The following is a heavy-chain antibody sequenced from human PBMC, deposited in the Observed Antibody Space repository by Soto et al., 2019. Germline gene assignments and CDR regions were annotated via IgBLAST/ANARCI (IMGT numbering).Heavy chain of an antibody. V-gene: IGHV1-69*01. CDR1: GGTFSNYA. D-gene: IGHD2-2*01. Sequence: QVQLVQSGAEVRKPGSSVTVSCKASGGTFSNYAISWVRQAPGQGLEWMGGIIPIVGTGSYAQKFQGRVTITADEPTTTAYMELSSLRFEDTAVYYCARVVTLVPTASTHSYYHTDVWGPGTTVNVSS. CDR2: IIPIVGTG. CDR3: ARVVTLVPTASTHSYYHTDV. J-gene: IGHJ6*02.